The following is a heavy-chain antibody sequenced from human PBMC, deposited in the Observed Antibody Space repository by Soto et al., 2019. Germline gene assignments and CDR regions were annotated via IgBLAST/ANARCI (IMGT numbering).Heavy chain of an antibody. D-gene: IGHD5-12*01. J-gene: IGHJ1*01. Sequence: GGSLRLSCAASGFSFSDYAMIWVRQAPGKGLEWVSGLYGSGGGIHYADSVKGRFTISRDNYANSVYLQMNSLRVEDTAVYYCAKDAVSRDGVWLAHDWGQGTVVTVSS. V-gene: IGHV3-23*01. CDR1: GFSFSDYA. CDR3: AKDAVSRDGVWLAHD. CDR2: LYGSGGGI.